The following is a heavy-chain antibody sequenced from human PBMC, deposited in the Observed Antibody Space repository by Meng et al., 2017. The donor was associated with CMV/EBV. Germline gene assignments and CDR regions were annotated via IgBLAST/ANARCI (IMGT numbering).Heavy chain of an antibody. V-gene: IGHV3-21*01. CDR3: ARDDDESHYSYYSMDV. J-gene: IGHJ6*02. Sequence: GESLKISCAASGFTFSSYSMHWVRQAPGKGLEWVSSISSSSSYIYYADSVKGRFTISRDNAKNSLYLKMNSLRAEEAAVYYCARDDDESHYSYYSMDVWG. CDR2: ISSSSSYI. CDR1: GFTFSSYS.